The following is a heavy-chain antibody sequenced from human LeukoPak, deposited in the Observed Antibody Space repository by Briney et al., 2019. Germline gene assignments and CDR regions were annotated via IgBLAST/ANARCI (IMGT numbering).Heavy chain of an antibody. V-gene: IGHV4-39*01. Sequence: SETLSLTCSVSGDSVNSHLYFWAWVRQPPGKGLQWIGSVYYAGSTYYNPSLESRVIISVDTPRDEFSLKLNSVTAADTSVYFCVRMVRGVILGPNYYPYHMDVWGKGTTVTVSS. CDR2: VYYAGST. CDR1: GDSVNSHLYF. J-gene: IGHJ6*03. CDR3: VRMVRGVILGPNYYPYHMDV. D-gene: IGHD3-10*01.